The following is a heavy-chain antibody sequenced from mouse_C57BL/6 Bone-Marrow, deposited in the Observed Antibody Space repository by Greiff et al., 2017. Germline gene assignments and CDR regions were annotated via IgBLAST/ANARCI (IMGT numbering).Heavy chain of an antibody. CDR2: IDPSDSYT. V-gene: IGHV1-69*01. CDR1: GYTFTSYW. CDR3: ARDDGYLAWFAY. J-gene: IGHJ3*01. Sequence: VKLQESGAELVMPGASVKLSCKASGYTFTSYWMHWVKQRPGQGLEWIGEIDPSDSYTNYNQKFKGKSTLTVDKSSSTAYMQLSSLTSEDSAVYYCARDDGYLAWFAYWGQGTLVTVSA. D-gene: IGHD2-3*01.